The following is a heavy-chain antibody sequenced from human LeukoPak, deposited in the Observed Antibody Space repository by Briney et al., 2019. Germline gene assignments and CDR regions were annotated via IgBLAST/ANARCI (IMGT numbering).Heavy chain of an antibody. D-gene: IGHD6-6*01. CDR1: GGSISSSSYY. CDR2: IFYNDAT. V-gene: IGHV4-39*07. Sequence: SETLSLTCTVSGGSISSSSYYWGWIRQPPGKGLEWIGTIFYNDATQYNPSLKSRVTISLDTSRNQLSLKLRSVTAADTAVYYCAREVRGSSSSLGGYWGQGTLVTVSS. CDR3: AREVRGSSSSLGGY. J-gene: IGHJ4*02.